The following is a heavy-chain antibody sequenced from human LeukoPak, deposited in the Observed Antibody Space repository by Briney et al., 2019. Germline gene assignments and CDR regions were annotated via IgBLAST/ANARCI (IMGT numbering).Heavy chain of an antibody. CDR1: GGSISSYY. CDR3: ARPLTGTTLIFDY. Sequence: PSETLSLTCTVSGGSISSYYWSCIRQPPGKGLEWIGYIYYSGSTSYNPSLKSRVTISVDTSKNQFSLKLSSVTAADTAVYYCARPLTGTTLIFDYWGQGTLVTVSS. V-gene: IGHV4-59*01. D-gene: IGHD1-7*01. J-gene: IGHJ4*02. CDR2: IYYSGST.